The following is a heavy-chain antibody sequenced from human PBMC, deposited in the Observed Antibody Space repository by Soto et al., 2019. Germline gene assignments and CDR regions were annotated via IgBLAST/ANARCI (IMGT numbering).Heavy chain of an antibody. J-gene: IGHJ5*02. CDR2: INSDSGGT. CDR1: GYTFTDYY. Sequence: QVQLVRSGAEVKEPGASVKVSCKTSGYTFTDYYIYWVRQAPGQGLEWMGWINSDSGGTYYAQNFQGRVTMTRDTSISTAYVELTRLTPDDTAVYYCARPFCGSNSCHGWFAPWGQGTLVTVSS. V-gene: IGHV1-2*02. D-gene: IGHD2-2*01. CDR3: ARPFCGSNSCHGWFAP.